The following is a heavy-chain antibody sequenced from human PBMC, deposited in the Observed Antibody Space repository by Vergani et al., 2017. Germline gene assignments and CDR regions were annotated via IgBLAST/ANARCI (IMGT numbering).Heavy chain of an antibody. D-gene: IGHD3-9*01. V-gene: IGHV3-30-3*01. Sequence: QVQLVESGGGVVQPGRSLRLSCAASGFTFSSYAMHWVRQAPGKGLEWVAVISYDGSNKYYADSVKGRFTISRDNSKNTLYLQMNSLRAEDTAVYYCARDPLRYFEKAVGWYFDLWGRGTLVTVSS. CDR2: ISYDGSNK. CDR3: ARDPLRYFEKAVGWYFDL. CDR1: GFTFSSYA. J-gene: IGHJ2*01.